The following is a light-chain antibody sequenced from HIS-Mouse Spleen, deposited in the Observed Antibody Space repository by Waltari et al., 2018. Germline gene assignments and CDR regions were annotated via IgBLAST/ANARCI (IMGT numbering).Light chain of an antibody. J-gene: IGLJ3*02. CDR3: AAWDDSLSGRV. V-gene: IGLV1-47*01. CDR2: GKN. CDR1: SSNIGSNY. Sequence: QSVLTQPPSASGTPGQRVTISCSGSSSNIGSNYVYWYQQLPGTAPKRLIYGKNQRPSGVPDRFSGSKAGTSASLAISGLRSEDEADYYCAAWDDSLSGRVFGGGTKLTVL.